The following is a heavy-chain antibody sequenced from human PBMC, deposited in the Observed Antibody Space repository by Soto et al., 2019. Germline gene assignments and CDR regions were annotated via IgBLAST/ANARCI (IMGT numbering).Heavy chain of an antibody. Sequence: PSEILSVTCNMSGDSYSISSYSWSWIRHPPGKALQWIGFIYQSGVTSYNPSLASRVSISLDRSNNQCSLKLKSVTAADTAVYFCAGMPYTSGLRFDPWGPGTLVTVSP. J-gene: IGHJ5*02. D-gene: IGHD6-19*01. CDR2: IYQSGVT. CDR1: GDSYSISSYS. CDR3: AGMPYTSGLRFDP. V-gene: IGHV4-30-2*01.